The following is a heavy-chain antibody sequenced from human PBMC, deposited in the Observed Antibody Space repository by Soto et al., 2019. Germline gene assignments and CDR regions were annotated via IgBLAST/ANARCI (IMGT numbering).Heavy chain of an antibody. J-gene: IGHJ6*02. CDR3: ARTSAAGKYYYGMDV. V-gene: IGHV5-51*01. Sequence: PGESLKISCKGSGYSFTNYWIGWVRQMPGKGLEWMGIIYPGDSDTRYSPSFQGQVTFSIDKSISTAYLQWNSLKASDTAIYYCARTSAAGKYYYGMDVWGQGTTVTVSS. CDR2: IYPGDSDT. D-gene: IGHD6-13*01. CDR1: GYSFTNYW.